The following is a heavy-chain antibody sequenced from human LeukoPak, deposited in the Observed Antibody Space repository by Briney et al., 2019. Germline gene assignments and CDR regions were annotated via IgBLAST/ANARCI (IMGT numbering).Heavy chain of an antibody. V-gene: IGHV3-30-3*01. J-gene: IGHJ5*02. CDR3: ARARAYYDFWMPFDP. CDR1: GFTFSSYA. Sequence: PGGSLRLSCAASGFTFSSYAMHWVRQAPGKGLEWVAVISYDGSNKYYADSVKGRFTISRDNSKNTLYLQMNSLRAEDTAVYYCARARAYYDFWMPFDPWGQGTLVTVSS. D-gene: IGHD3-3*01. CDR2: ISYDGSNK.